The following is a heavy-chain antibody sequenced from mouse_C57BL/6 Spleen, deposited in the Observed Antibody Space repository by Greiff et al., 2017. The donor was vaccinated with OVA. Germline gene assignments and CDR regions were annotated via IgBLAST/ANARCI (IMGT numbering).Heavy chain of an antibody. Sequence: QVQLKQPGAELVRPGSSVKLSCKASGYTFTSYWMDWVKQRPGQGLEWIGNIYPSDSETHYNQKFKDKATLTVDKSSSTAYMQLSSLTSEDSAVYYCACNYGSSYRYFDVWGTGTTVTVSS. CDR2: IYPSDSET. CDR1: GYTFTSYW. D-gene: IGHD1-1*01. J-gene: IGHJ1*03. CDR3: ACNYGSSYRYFDV. V-gene: IGHV1-61*01.